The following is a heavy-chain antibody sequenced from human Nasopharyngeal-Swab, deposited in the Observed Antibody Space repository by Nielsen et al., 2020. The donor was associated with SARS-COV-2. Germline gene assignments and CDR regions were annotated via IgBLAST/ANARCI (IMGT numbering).Heavy chain of an antibody. J-gene: IGHJ4*02. V-gene: IGHV3-74*01. CDR3: ASDLSGRDDF. CDR1: GFTFSNYW. CDR2: TDEYGTTI. D-gene: IGHD6-19*01. Sequence: GESLKISCVASGFTFSNYWMHWVRQAPGKGLVWVSRTDEYGTTINYADSVKGRFAISRDNAKNTLHLQMNSLRADDTAMYYCASDLSGRDDFWGQGTLVTVAS.